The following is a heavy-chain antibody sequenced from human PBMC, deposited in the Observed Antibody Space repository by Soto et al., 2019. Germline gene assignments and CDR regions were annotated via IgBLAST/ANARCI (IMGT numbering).Heavy chain of an antibody. V-gene: IGHV4-39*01. J-gene: IGHJ4*02. CDR1: AGSISSGNYY. CDR2: IYSSGST. CDR3: ANSYGDYVSY. Sequence: SETLSLTCTVSAGSISSGNYYWGWIRQPPGKGLEWIGSIYSSGSTYYNPSLKSRVTISVDTSKNQFSLKLSSVTAADTAVYYCANSYGDYVSYWGQGTLVTVSS. D-gene: IGHD4-17*01.